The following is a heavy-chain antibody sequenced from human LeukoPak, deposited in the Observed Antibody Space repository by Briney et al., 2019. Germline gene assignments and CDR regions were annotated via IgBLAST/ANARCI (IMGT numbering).Heavy chain of an antibody. Sequence: HTGRSLRLSCAASGVTFDDYAMHWVRQAPGKGLEWVSGISWNSGSIGYADSVKGRFTISRDNAKNSLYLQMNSLRAEDTALYYCAKEGVVGEWTGYFDYWGQGTLVTVSS. D-gene: IGHD3/OR15-3a*01. CDR1: GVTFDDYA. CDR2: ISWNSGSI. CDR3: AKEGVVGEWTGYFDY. J-gene: IGHJ4*02. V-gene: IGHV3-9*01.